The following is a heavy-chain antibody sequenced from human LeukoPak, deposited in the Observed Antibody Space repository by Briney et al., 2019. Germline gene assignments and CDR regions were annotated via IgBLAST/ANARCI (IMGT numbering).Heavy chain of an antibody. J-gene: IGHJ4*02. CDR1: GFTVSSNY. V-gene: IGHV3-23*01. CDR3: AVVVPAAMLGY. CDR2: ISGSGGST. Sequence: GGSLRLSCAASGFTVSSNYMSWVRQAPGKGLEWVSAISGSGGSTYYADSVKGRFTISRDNSKNTLYLQMNSLRAEDTAIYYCAVVVPAAMLGYWGQGTLVTVSS. D-gene: IGHD2-2*01.